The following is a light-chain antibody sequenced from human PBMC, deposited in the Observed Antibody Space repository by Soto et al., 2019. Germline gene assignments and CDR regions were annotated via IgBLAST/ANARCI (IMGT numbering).Light chain of an antibody. CDR1: QSISSW. J-gene: IGKJ2*01. Sequence: DIQMTQSPSTLSASVGDRVTITCRASQSISSWLALYQQKPGKAPKLLIYKASSLESGVPSRFSGSGSGTESTLTISSLQPDDFATYYCQHYKSYSQGYTFGQGTKLEIK. V-gene: IGKV1-5*03. CDR2: KAS. CDR3: QHYKSYSQGYT.